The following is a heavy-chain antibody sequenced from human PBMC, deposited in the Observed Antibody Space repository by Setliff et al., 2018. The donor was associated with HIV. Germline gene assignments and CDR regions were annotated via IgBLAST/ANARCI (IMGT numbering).Heavy chain of an antibody. V-gene: IGHV4-4*09. J-gene: IGHJ5*02. D-gene: IGHD3-22*01. CDR1: GGSISSYY. Sequence: PSETLSLTCTVSGGSISSYYWSWIRQPPGKGLEWIGYINTSGTTNYNPSLKSRVTISVDTSKNQFSLKLSSVTAADTAVYFCARQTYYYDNSGHNWFDPWGQGTLVT. CDR2: INTSGTT. CDR3: ARQTYYYDNSGHNWFDP.